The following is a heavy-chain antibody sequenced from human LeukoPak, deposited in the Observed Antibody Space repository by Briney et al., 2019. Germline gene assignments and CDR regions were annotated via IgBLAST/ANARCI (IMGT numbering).Heavy chain of an antibody. CDR3: ARSSYYYAADASDI. D-gene: IGHD3-10*01. CDR2: IYYSGST. J-gene: IGHJ3*02. Sequence: PSETLSLTCSVSGGSISSSNYYWGWIRQPPGKGLEWIGNIYYSGSTNYNPSLKSRVTISVDTSKNQFSLKLSSVTAADTAVYYCARSSYYYAADASDIWGQGTMVTVSS. V-gene: IGHV4-39*07. CDR1: GGSISSSNYY.